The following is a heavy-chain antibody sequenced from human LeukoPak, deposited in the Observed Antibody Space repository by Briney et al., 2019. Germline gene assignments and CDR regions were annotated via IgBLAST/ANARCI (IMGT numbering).Heavy chain of an antibody. J-gene: IGHJ4*02. Sequence: PSETLSLTCTVSGGSISSGDYYWSWIRQPPGKGLEWIASINYSGRTFHNPSLRSRVTITVDTSRNQFSLQLNSVTAADTTVYYCARHGSPGLLRYFDYWGQGTLVTVSS. CDR2: INYSGRT. CDR1: GGSISSGDYY. V-gene: IGHV4-39*01. CDR3: ARHGSPGLLRYFDY. D-gene: IGHD2-15*01.